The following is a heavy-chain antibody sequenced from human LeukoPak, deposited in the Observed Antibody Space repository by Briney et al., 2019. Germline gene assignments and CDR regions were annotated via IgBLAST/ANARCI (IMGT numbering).Heavy chain of an antibody. CDR3: AKDRGLVGATGAFDI. CDR1: GFTFSSYA. D-gene: IGHD1-26*01. CDR2: ISGSGGST. V-gene: IGHV3-23*01. Sequence: GGSLRLSCASSGFTFSSYAMSWVRQAPGKGLEWVSAISGSGGSTYYADSVKGRFTISRDNSKNTLYLQMNSLRAEDTAVYYCAKDRGLVGATGAFDIWGQGTMVTVSS. J-gene: IGHJ3*02.